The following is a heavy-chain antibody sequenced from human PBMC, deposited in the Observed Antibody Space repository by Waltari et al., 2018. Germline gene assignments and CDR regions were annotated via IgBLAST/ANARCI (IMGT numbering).Heavy chain of an antibody. D-gene: IGHD1-1*01. CDR3: SGQERLGPGNYWYFHL. CDR2: VCYSGNT. V-gene: IGHV4-39*01. J-gene: IGHJ2*01. CDR1: GVSISSSPYF. Sequence: QLQLQESGPGLVKPSETLSLTCTVSGVSISSSPYFWAWIRQSPGTGLAWIGSVCYSGNTYYNPSLKDRVTVVVTTSKNQFSLNLTSVTAADTAVYYCSGQERLGPGNYWYFHLWGRGTLVTVSS.